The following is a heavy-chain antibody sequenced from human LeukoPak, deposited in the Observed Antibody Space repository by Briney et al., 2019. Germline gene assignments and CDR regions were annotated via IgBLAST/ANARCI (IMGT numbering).Heavy chain of an antibody. CDR3: ATDAPVPVVVTATGAFDI. CDR2: FDPEDGET. V-gene: IGHV1-24*01. D-gene: IGHD2-21*02. Sequence: ASVKVSCKVSGYTLTELSMHWVRQAPGKGLEWMGGFDPEDGETIYAQKFQGRVTMTEDTSTDTAYMELSSLRSEDTAVYYCATDAPVPVVVTATGAFDIWGQGTMVTVSS. CDR1: GYTLTELS. J-gene: IGHJ3*02.